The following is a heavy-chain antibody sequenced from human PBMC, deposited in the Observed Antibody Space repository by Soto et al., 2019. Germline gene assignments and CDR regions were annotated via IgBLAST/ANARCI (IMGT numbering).Heavy chain of an antibody. J-gene: IGHJ3*02. CDR2: IRANDESI. V-gene: IGHV3-48*03. CDR3: ARETLRDAIDI. Sequence: GGSLRLSCGASGFDFISYEMNWVRQAPGKGLEWVSNIRANDESIYYADSVKGRVSVSRDNAKNSLFLEMNSLRVDDTAVYYCARETLRDAIDIWGQGTMVTVSS. CDR1: GFDFISYE.